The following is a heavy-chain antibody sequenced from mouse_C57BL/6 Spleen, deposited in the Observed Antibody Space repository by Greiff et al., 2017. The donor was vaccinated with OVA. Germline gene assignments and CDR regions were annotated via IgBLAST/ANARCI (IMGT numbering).Heavy chain of an antibody. CDR2: ISYDGSN. D-gene: IGHD2-4*01. CDR1: GYSITSGYY. V-gene: IGHV3-6*01. J-gene: IGHJ2*01. CDR3: ARRGITFDY. Sequence: ESGPGLVKPSQSLSLTCSVTGYSITSGYYWNWIRQFPGNKLEWMGYISYDGSNNYNPSLKNRISITRDTSKNQFFLKFNSVTTEDTATYYCARRGITFDYWGQGTTLTVSS.